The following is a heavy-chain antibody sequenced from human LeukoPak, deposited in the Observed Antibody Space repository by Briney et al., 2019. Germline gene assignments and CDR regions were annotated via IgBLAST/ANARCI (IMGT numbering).Heavy chain of an antibody. Sequence: GGSLRLSCAASGFTFSSCGMHWIRQAPGKGLEWVAFIRNDGSIIYNTDSVKGRFTISRDNSKNTLYLQMNSLRADDTAVYYCAKDTPLCYFDYWGQGTLVTVSS. CDR2: IRNDGSII. J-gene: IGHJ4*02. CDR1: GFTFSSCG. D-gene: IGHD3-16*01. CDR3: AKDTPLCYFDY. V-gene: IGHV3-30*02.